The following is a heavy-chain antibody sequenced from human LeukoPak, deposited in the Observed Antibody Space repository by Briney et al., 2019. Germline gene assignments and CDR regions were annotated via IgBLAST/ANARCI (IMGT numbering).Heavy chain of an antibody. CDR3: ASPTGTRPAERHDAFDI. J-gene: IGHJ3*02. D-gene: IGHD1-1*01. CDR2: IYSGGST. CDR1: GFTVSSNY. V-gene: IGHV3-66*01. Sequence: PGGSLRLSCAASGFTVSSNYMSWVRQAPGKGLEWVSVIYSGGSTDYADSVKGRFTISRDNSKNTLYLQMNSLRAEDTAVYYCASPTGTRPAERHDAFDIWGQGTMVTVSS.